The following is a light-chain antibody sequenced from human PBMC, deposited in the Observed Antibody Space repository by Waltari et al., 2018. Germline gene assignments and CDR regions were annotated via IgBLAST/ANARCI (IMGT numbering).Light chain of an antibody. J-gene: IGLJ3*02. Sequence: QSALTQPASVSGSPGQSITISCTGTSSDVCGYNYVSWYQQHPGKAPKLMNYEVSNRPSGVSNRFSGSKSGNTASLTISGLQAEDEADYYCSSYTSSSPWVFGGGTKLTVL. CDR2: EVS. CDR3: SSYTSSSPWV. CDR1: SSDVCGYNY. V-gene: IGLV2-14*01.